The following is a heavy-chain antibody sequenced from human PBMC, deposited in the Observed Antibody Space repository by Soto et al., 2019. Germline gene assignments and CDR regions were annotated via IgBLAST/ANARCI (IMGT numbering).Heavy chain of an antibody. V-gene: IGHV3-21*01. J-gene: IGHJ4*02. D-gene: IGHD3-10*02. CDR2: ISSSSSYI. CDR1: GFTFSSYS. Sequence: PGGSLRLSCAASGFTFSSYSMNWVRQAPGKGLEWVSSISSSSSYIYYADSVKGRFTISRDSAKNSLYLQMNSLRAEDTAVYYCARDVATTPYVFDYWGQGTLVTVSS. CDR3: ARDVATTPYVFDY.